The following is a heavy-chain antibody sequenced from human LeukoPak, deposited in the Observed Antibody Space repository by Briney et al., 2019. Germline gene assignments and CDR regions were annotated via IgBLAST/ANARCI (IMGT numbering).Heavy chain of an antibody. CDR2: XCSGSSYI. D-gene: IGHD6-19*01. CDR1: GFTFSSYT. V-gene: IGHV3-21*01. CDR3: ARDLSGGDWYRYYFDY. J-gene: IGHJ4*02. Sequence: GGSLRLSCAASGFTFSSYTMNWVRQAPGKGLEXXXXXCSGSSYIYYADSVKGRFTISRDNAKNTLYLQMNSLRAEDTAVYYCARDLSGGDWYRYYFDYWGQGTLVTVSS.